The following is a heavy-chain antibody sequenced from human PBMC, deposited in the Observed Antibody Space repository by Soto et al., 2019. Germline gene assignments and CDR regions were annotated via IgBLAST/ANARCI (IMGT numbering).Heavy chain of an antibody. CDR2: IYYDGFNR. CDR1: GFTLSSNG. J-gene: IGHJ3*02. V-gene: IGHV3-33*06. D-gene: IGHD1-26*01. Sequence: GGSLRLSCAASGFTLSSNGMHWVRQAPGKGLEWVAVIYYDGFNRFYADSVRGRFSISRDNSQNILYLQMNSLRAEDTAVYYCAKDRDTTARGGFHIWGQGTKVTVSS. CDR3: AKDRDTTARGGFHI.